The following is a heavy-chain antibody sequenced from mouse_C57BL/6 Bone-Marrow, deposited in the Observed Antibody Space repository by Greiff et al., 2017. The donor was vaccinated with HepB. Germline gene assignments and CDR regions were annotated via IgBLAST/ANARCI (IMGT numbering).Heavy chain of an antibody. D-gene: IGHD2-1*01. CDR1: GYAFSSSW. V-gene: IGHV1-82*01. J-gene: IGHJ2*01. CDR3: AVYGNYDY. CDR2: IYPGDGDT. Sequence: VQRVESGPELVKPGASVKISCKASGYAFSSSWMNWVKQRPGKGLEWIGRIYPGDGDTNYNGKFKGKATLTADKSSSTAYMQLSSLTSEDSAVYFCAVYGNYDYWGQGITLTVSS.